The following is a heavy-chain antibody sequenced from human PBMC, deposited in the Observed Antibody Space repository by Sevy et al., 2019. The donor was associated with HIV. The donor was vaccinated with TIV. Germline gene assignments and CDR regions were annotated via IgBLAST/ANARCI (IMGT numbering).Heavy chain of an antibody. CDR3: AKAGDVGYCTNGVCYGWVFDL. Sequence: GGSLRLSCAASGFTFSSYAMSWVRQAPGKGLEWVSAISGSGGSTYYADSVKGRFTISRDNSKNTLYLQMNSLRAEDXXXYYCAKAGDVGYCTNGVCYGWVFDLWGRGTLVTVSS. V-gene: IGHV3-23*01. CDR1: GFTFSSYA. J-gene: IGHJ2*01. CDR2: ISGSGGST. D-gene: IGHD2-8*01.